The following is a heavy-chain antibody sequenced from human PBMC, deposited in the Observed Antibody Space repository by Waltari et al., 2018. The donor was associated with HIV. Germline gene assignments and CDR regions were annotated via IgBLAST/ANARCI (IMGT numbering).Heavy chain of an antibody. D-gene: IGHD3-10*01. J-gene: IGHJ5*02. CDR1: GYSFTSYW. V-gene: IGHV5-51*03. CDR2: IYPGYSDT. Sequence: EVQLVQSGAEVKTPGESLKISCKGSGYSFTSYWIGWVRQMPGKGLEWMGIIYPGYSDTRYSPSFQGQVTISADKSISTAYLQWSSLKASDTAMYYCARYITMVRGGANWFDPWGQGTLVTVSS. CDR3: ARYITMVRGGANWFDP.